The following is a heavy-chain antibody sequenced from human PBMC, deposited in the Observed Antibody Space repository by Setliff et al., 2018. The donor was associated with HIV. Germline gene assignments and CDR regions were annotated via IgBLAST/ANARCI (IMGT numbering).Heavy chain of an antibody. CDR3: ARIVRPSYYYYYYMDV. CDR1: GGTFSSYA. CDR2: IIPIFNTA. Sequence: SVKVSCKASGGTFSSYAISWVRQAPGQGLEWMGGIIPIFNTANYAQKFQGRVTITADESTSTAYMELSSLRSEDTAVYHCARIVRPSYYYYYYMDVWGKGTTVT. D-gene: IGHD3-10*02. V-gene: IGHV1-69*13. J-gene: IGHJ6*03.